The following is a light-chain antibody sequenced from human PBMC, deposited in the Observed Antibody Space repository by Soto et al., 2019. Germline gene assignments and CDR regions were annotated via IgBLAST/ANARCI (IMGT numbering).Light chain of an antibody. CDR3: AAWDDSLNGFYV. V-gene: IGLV1-44*01. CDR2: SNN. Sequence: QSVLTQPPSASGTRGQRVAISCSGSSSNIGSNTVNWYQQIPETAPKLLIYSNNQRPSGVPDRFSGSKSGTSASLAISGLQSEDEADYYCAAWDDSLNGFYVFGTGTKVTVL. CDR1: SSNIGSNT. J-gene: IGLJ1*01.